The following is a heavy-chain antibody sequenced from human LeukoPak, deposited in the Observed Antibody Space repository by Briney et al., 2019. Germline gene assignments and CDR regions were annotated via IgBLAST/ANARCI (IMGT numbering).Heavy chain of an antibody. CDR3: ATSDEYSSSSQFFYYYYGIDV. D-gene: IGHD6-6*01. CDR2: INPSGGST. J-gene: IGHJ6*02. V-gene: IGHV1-46*01. Sequence: GASVEVSCKASGYTFTSYYMHWVRQAPGQGLEWMGIINPSGGSTSYAQKFQGRVTMTRDTSTSTVYMELSSLRSEDTAVYYCATSDEYSSSSQFFYYYYGIDVWGQGTTVTVSS. CDR1: GYTFTSYY.